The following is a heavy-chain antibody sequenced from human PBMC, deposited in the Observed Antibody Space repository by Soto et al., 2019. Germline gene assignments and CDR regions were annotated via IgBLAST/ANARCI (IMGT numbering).Heavy chain of an antibody. Sequence: SETLSLTCTVSGGSISSYYWSWIRQPPGKGLEWIGYIYYSGSTNYNPSLKSRVTISVDTSKNQFSLKLSSVTAADTAVYYCARAFPYYYDSSGYYYGWFDPWGQGTLVTVS. CDR2: IYYSGST. CDR1: GGSISSYY. J-gene: IGHJ5*02. D-gene: IGHD3-22*01. V-gene: IGHV4-59*01. CDR3: ARAFPYYYDSSGYYYGWFDP.